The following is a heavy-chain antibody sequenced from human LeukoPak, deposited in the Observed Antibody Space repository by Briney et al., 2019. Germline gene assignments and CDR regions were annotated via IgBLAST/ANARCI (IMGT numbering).Heavy chain of an antibody. J-gene: IGHJ4*02. CDR3: ARAYDSTLYMPDY. Sequence: GGSLRLSCAGSGVTFSNYAMYWVRQAPRKGLERVSVISVSGGTTYYADSVKGRFTIFRDNSKNTLYVQMNDLRAENTALYYCARAYDSTLYMPDYWGRGTLVTVSS. CDR1: GVTFSNYA. V-gene: IGHV3-23*01. D-gene: IGHD3-22*01. CDR2: ISVSGGTT.